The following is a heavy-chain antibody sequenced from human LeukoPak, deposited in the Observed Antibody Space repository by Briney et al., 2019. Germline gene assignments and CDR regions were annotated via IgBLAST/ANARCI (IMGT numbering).Heavy chain of an antibody. CDR2: IKQDGSEK. V-gene: IGHV3-7*01. D-gene: IGHD1-26*01. CDR3: ARSSIVGSPWAFDI. J-gene: IGHJ3*02. Sequence: PGGSLRLSCAASGFTFSSYWMSWVRQAPGKGLEWVANIKQDGSEKYYVDSAKGRFTISRDNAKNSLYLQMNSLRAEDTAVYYCARSSIVGSPWAFDIWGQGTMVTVSS. CDR1: GFTFSSYW.